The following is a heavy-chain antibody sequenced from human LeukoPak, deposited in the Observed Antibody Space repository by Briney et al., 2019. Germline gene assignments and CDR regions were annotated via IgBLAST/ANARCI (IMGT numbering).Heavy chain of an antibody. CDR1: GFTFDDYA. J-gene: IGHJ6*03. Sequence: GGSLRLSCAASGFTFDDYAMHWVRQAPGKGLEWVSLISWDGGSTYYADSVKGRFTISRDNSKNSLYLQMNSLRAEDTAVYYCARDRRGYCTNGVCWTYYMDVWGKGTTVTVSS. CDR3: ARDRRGYCTNGVCWTYYMDV. CDR2: ISWDGGST. D-gene: IGHD2-8*01. V-gene: IGHV3-43D*03.